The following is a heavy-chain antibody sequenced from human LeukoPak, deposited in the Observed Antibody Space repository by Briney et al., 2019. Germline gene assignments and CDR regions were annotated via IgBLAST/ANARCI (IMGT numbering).Heavy chain of an antibody. V-gene: IGHV1-2*02. CDR1: GYTFTGYY. J-gene: IGHJ4*02. CDR2: INPNSGGT. CDR3: ARAARGYEQFFDY. D-gene: IGHD5-12*01. Sequence: ASVKVSCKASGYTFTGYYMHWVRQAPGQGLEWMGWINPNSGGTNYAQKFQGRVTMTTDTSTSTAYMELRSLRADDTAVYYCARAARGYEQFFDYWGQGTLVTVSS.